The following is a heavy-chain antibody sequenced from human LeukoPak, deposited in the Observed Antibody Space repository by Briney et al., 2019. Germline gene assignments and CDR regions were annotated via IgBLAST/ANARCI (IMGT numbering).Heavy chain of an antibody. CDR2: IYNSGTT. D-gene: IGHD1-26*01. V-gene: IGHV4-59*08. CDR1: GGSISSNF. Sequence: SETLSLTCTVSGGSISSNFWSWIRQPPGKGLENIGYIYNSGTTNYNPSLKSRVTISVDTSKNQFSLKLSSVTAADTAVYYCAGGVGATVDYWGQGTLVTVSS. J-gene: IGHJ4*02. CDR3: AGGVGATVDY.